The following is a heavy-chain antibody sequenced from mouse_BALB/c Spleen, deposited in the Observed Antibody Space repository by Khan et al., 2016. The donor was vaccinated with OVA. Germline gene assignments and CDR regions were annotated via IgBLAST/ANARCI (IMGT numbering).Heavy chain of an antibody. CDR2: INPYNDGT. CDR1: GYTFTNYV. Sequence: EVQLQQSGPELVKPGASVKMSCKASGYTFTNYVMHWVKQKPGQGLEWIGYINPYNDGTKYNEKFKGKATLTSDKSSSTAYMELSSLTSEDSAVYYGARGGGGYDGNSSPSTMDYWGQGTSVTVSS. J-gene: IGHJ4*01. CDR3: ARGGGGYDGNSSPSTMDY. D-gene: IGHD1-1*01. V-gene: IGHV1S136*01.